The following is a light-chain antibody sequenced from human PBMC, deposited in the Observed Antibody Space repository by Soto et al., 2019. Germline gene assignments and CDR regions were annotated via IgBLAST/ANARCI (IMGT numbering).Light chain of an antibody. V-gene: IGKV1D-13*01. CDR1: QDITNA. CDR2: YAS. CDR3: QQFSNYPHT. Sequence: AIQLTQSPPSLSASVGDRVTITCRASQDITNALAWYQQRPGKAPKFLIYYASTLQTGVPSRFSGTGSGTGFTLTINNLQPEDSATYYCQQFSNYPHTFGQGTKADIK. J-gene: IGKJ2*01.